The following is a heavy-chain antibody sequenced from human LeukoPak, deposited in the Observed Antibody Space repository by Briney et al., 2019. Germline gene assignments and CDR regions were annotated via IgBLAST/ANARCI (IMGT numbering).Heavy chain of an antibody. CDR1: GFPFSCYG. CDR3: AKERYYDRSGYFSFYLDY. D-gene: IGHD3-22*01. CDR2: ISYDVSNK. J-gene: IGHJ4*01. Sequence: QSGGPLRLSCAASGFPFSCYGMHWVRQAPAKGLEGVAIISYDVSNKYHADSIKGRPTIARDNANNTVYLQMNSLRADDTVVYYCAKERYYDRSGYFSFYLDYWGKGTLVSVSS. V-gene: IGHV3-30*18.